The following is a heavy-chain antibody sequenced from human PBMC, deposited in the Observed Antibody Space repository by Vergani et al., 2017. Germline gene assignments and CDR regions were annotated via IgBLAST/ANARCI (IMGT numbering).Heavy chain of an antibody. J-gene: IGHJ4*02. Sequence: QVQLQESGPGLVKPSETLSLTCTVSGDSVISTDYHWGWIRQPPGKGLEWIGSMDYSGSTSYNPSLESRISISFETPKNQYTLRLTSVTAADTAVYYCASERGDCSAAYCHSYDFWGPGTLVSVSS. CDR2: MDYSGST. CDR1: GDSVISTDYH. CDR3: ASERGDCSAAYCHSYDF. V-gene: IGHV4-39*01. D-gene: IGHD2-15*01.